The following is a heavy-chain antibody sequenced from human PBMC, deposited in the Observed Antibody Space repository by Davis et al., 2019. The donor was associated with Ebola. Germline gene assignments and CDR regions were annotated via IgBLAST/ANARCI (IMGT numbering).Heavy chain of an antibody. Sequence: LRLSCGVSGGFVSSGGYSWSWIRQPPGKGLEWIGHYYYTGTTHYHPSLKRRVTISVDTSKNQFSLKLSSVTAADTAVYYCARGDSYYDPSGYYAGPEAPDHWGQGTLVSVSS. CDR1: GGFVSSGGYS. D-gene: IGHD3-22*01. CDR2: YYYTGTT. J-gene: IGHJ4*02. CDR3: ARGDSYYDPSGYYAGPEAPDH. V-gene: IGHV4-30-4*07.